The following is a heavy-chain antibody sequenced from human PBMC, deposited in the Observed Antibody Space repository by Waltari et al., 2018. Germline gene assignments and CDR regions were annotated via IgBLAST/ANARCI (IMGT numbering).Heavy chain of an antibody. CDR1: GFTFLSYS. J-gene: IGHJ4*02. CDR2: ISSSSSYI. D-gene: IGHD3-22*01. Sequence: EVQLVESGGGLVKPGGSLRLSCAASGFTFLSYSMNWVRPPPGKGLEWVSSISSSSSYIYYADSVKGRFTISRDNAKNSLYLQMNSLRAEDTAVYYCARSYSITMIVPFDYWGQGTLVTVSS. CDR3: ARSYSITMIVPFDY. V-gene: IGHV3-21*01.